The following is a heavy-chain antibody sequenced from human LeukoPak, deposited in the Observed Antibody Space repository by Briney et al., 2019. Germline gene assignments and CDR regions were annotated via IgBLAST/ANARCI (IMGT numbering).Heavy chain of an antibody. CDR2: INPHSGGT. CDR1: GYTFTGYY. CDR3: ASRGEGSSWTFDY. J-gene: IGHJ4*02. V-gene: IGHV1-2*02. Sequence: ASVNVSCKASGYTFTGYYLHWVRQAPGQGLEWMGWINPHSGGTNYAQNFQGRVTMTRDTSVSTAYMELSSLRSDDTAVYYCASRGEGSSWTFDYWGQGTLVTVSS. D-gene: IGHD6-13*01.